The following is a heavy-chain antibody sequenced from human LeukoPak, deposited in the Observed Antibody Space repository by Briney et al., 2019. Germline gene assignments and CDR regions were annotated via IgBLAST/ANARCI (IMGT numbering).Heavy chain of an antibody. Sequence: GGSLRLSCAASGFTFSYFGMSWVRQAPGKGLEWVANIQPDGSEKYYVDSVKGRFTISRDNAKNSLCLQMNNLRADDTAVYYCARENFEYWAQGTLVTVSS. CDR2: IQPDGSEK. J-gene: IGHJ4*02. CDR1: GFTFSYFG. CDR3: ARENFEY. V-gene: IGHV3-7*01.